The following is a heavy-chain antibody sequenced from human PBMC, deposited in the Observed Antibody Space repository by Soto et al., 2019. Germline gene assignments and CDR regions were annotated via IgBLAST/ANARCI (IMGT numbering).Heavy chain of an antibody. CDR3: ARDRGYTYGFDF. V-gene: IGHV3-48*02. D-gene: IGHD5-18*01. J-gene: IGHJ4*02. CDR2: ISSSETTI. CDR1: DFTFSDFS. Sequence: GGSLRLSCVASDFTFSDFSMNWVRQAPGEGLEWVSFISSSETTIYYADSVKGRFTISRDNAKNSLYLQMNSLRDEDTAVYYCARDRGYTYGFDFWGQGALVTVSS.